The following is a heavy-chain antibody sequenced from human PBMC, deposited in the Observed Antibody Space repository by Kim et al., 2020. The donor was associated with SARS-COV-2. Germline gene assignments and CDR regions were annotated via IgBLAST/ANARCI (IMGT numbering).Heavy chain of an antibody. J-gene: IGHJ4*02. D-gene: IGHD3-16*01. V-gene: IGHV3-23*01. CDR2: ISNTGGDT. CDR3: AKRGHPLMNFDY. Sequence: GGSLRLSCAASGFTFSNYAMSWVRQAPGKGLEWISTISNTGGDTYYADAMKGRVTISRDNSKNTLYLQMIILRAEDTALYYCAKRGHPLMNFDYRFQGTL. CDR1: GFTFSNYA.